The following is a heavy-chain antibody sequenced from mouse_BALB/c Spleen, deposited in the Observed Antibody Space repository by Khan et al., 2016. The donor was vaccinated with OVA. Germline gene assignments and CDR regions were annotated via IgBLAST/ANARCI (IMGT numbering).Heavy chain of an antibody. CDR2: IGPGSGSA. J-gene: IGHJ4*01. D-gene: IGHD1-1*01. CDR3: ARSNYYGRGLYAMDY. Sequence: DLVEPGASVKLSCKASGYTFTSYWINWIKERPGQGLEWIGQIGPGSGSAYYNELFKGKATLTVDTSSSTVYIQLTSLSSEDSAVYFGARSNYYGRGLYAMDYWGQVTSVTVSS. CDR1: GYTFTSYW. V-gene: IGHV1S41*01.